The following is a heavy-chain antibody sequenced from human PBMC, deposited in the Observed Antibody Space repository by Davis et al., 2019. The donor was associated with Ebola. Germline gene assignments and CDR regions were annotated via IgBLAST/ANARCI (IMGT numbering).Heavy chain of an antibody. V-gene: IGHV3-73*01. Sequence: GESLKISCAASGFTFSGSAMHWVRQASGKGLEWVGRIRSKANSYATAYAASVKGRFTISRDDSKNTAYLQMNSLRAEDTAVYYCAKRRGMDVWGQGTTVTVSS. CDR3: AKRRGMDV. CDR1: GFTFSGSA. J-gene: IGHJ6*02. CDR2: IRSKANSYAT.